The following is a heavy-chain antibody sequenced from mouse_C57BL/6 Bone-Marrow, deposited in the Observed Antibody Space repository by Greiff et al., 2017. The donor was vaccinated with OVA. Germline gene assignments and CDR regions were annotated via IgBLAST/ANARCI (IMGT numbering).Heavy chain of an antibody. CDR1: GVDFSRYW. CDR3: ARRDTTVPYYFDY. J-gene: IGHJ2*01. Sequence: AVGGVDFSRYWMSWVRRAPGKGLEWIGEINPDSSTINYAPSLKDKFIISRDNAKNTLYLQMSKVRSEDTALYYCARRDTTVPYYFDYWGQGTTLTVSS. V-gene: IGHV4-1*01. CDR2: INPDSSTI. D-gene: IGHD1-1*01.